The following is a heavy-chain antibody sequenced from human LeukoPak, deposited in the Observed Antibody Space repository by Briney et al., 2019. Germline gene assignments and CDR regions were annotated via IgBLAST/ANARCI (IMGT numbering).Heavy chain of an antibody. D-gene: IGHD3-3*01. CDR3: ARGVDDVLRFLEWSPYFYNWFDP. J-gene: IGHJ5*02. Sequence: SETLSLTYTVSGGSISSYYWSWIRQPPGKGLEWIGYIYYSGSTNYNPSLKSRVTISVDTSKNQFSLKLSSVTAADTAVYYCARGVDDVLRFLEWSPYFYNWFDPWGQGTLVTVSS. CDR1: GGSISSYY. V-gene: IGHV4-59*01. CDR2: IYYSGST.